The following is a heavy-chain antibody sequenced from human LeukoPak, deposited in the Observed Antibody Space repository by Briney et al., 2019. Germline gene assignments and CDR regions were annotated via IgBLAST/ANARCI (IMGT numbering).Heavy chain of an antibody. J-gene: IGHJ6*03. CDR3: ARDPDSNEVYMDV. Sequence: GGSLRLSCTASGFTFSSYEMNWVRQAPGKGLEWISYIRSSGSVKYYADSVKGRFIISRDNAKNSLYLQMNNLGAEDTALYYCARDPDSNEVYMDVWGKGTTVTVSS. V-gene: IGHV3-48*03. D-gene: IGHD4-11*01. CDR1: GFTFSSYE. CDR2: IRSSGSVK.